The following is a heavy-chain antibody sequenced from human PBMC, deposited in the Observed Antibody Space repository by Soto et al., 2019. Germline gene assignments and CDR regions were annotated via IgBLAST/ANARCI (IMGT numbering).Heavy chain of an antibody. V-gene: IGHV3-30*18. Sequence: PGGSLRLSCAASGFTFSSHGMHWVRQATGKGLEWVAVISYDGSNKYYADSVKGRFTISRDNSKNTLYLQMNSLRAEDTAVYYCAKVVAVAGPIDYWGQGTLVTVSS. CDR3: AKVVAVAGPIDY. D-gene: IGHD6-19*01. J-gene: IGHJ4*02. CDR2: ISYDGSNK. CDR1: GFTFSSHG.